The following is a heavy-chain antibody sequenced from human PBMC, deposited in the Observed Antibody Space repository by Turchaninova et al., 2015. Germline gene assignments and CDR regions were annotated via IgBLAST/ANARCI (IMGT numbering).Heavy chain of an antibody. CDR2: ITPICGTA. V-gene: IGHV1-69*12. D-gene: IGHD3-22*01. CDR1: GGTFSTSA. CDR3: ARGPDSTDYYYFY. Sequence: QVQLVQSGAEVKKPGSPVQVPCTASGGTFSTSAISWVRQAPGQGLEWMGGITPICGTANYAQKFQGRVTITADESTRTAYMELSSLRSEDTALYYCARGPDSTDYYYFYWGQGTLVTVSS. J-gene: IGHJ4*02.